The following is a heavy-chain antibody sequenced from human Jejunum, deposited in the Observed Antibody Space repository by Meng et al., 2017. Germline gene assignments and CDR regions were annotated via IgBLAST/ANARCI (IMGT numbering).Heavy chain of an antibody. CDR1: GGSINSYY. CDR3: ARGRGIAVAGIFDY. D-gene: IGHD6-19*01. V-gene: IGHV4-4*07. Sequence: SETLSLTCTVAGGSINSYYWSWIRQPAGKGLEWIGRIYTSGSTNYNPSLKSRVTMSVDTSKNQFSLKLSYVTAADTAVYYCARGRGIAVAGIFDYWGQGTLVTVSS. CDR2: IYTSGST. J-gene: IGHJ4*02.